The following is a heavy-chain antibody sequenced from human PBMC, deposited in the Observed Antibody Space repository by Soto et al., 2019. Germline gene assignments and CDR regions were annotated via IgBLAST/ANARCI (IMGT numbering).Heavy chain of an antibody. CDR2: INNDGSDT. CDR3: ARFMYSSDYFVKWFAP. CDR1: GFTFSEFS. J-gene: IGHJ5*02. D-gene: IGHD6-19*01. Sequence: GGALRLSCAASGFTFSEFSLHWVRQAPGKGLVWVARINNDGSDTSYADSVKGRFTMSRDNAKNMVYLQMNSLGVEDTAMYYCARFMYSSDYFVKWFAPSGQGTLVLVSS. V-gene: IGHV3-74*01.